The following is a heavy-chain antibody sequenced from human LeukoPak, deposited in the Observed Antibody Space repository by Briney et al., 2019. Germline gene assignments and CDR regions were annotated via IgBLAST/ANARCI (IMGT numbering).Heavy chain of an antibody. CDR2: IYHSGST. V-gene: IGHV4-30-2*01. CDR3: ARLSIAAAGTGSDY. D-gene: IGHD6-13*01. Sequence: SETLSLTCAVSGGSIRSGGYSWSWIRQPPGKGLEWIGYIYHSGSTYYNPSLKSRVTISVDRSKNQFSLKLSSVTAADTAVYYCARLSIAAAGTGSDYWGQGTLVTVSS. CDR1: GGSIRSGGYS. J-gene: IGHJ4*02.